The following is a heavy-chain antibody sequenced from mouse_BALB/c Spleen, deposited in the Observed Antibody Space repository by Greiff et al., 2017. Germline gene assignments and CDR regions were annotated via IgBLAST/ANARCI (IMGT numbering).Heavy chain of an antibody. CDR2: INPSTGYT. D-gene: IGHD1-1*01. J-gene: IGHJ4*01. V-gene: IGHV1-7*01. Sequence: QVQLKESGAELAKPGASVKMSCKASGYTFTSYWMHWVKQRPGQGLEWIGYINPSTGYTEYNQKFKDKATLTADKSSSTAYMQLSSLTSEDSAVYYCARVFITTVVARAMDYWGQGTSVTVSS. CDR1: GYTFTSYW. CDR3: ARVFITTVVARAMDY.